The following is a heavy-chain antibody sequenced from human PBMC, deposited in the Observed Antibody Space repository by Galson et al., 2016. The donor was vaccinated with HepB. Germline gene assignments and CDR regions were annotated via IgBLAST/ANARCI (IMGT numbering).Heavy chain of an antibody. D-gene: IGHD5-18*01. Sequence: SLRLSCAASGFTFSSYSMNWVRRAPGKGLEWVSYISNASSTIYYADSVKGRFTISRDNAKNSLYLQMNSLRDKDTAVYYCAREKTATIDYWGQGTLVTVSS. V-gene: IGHV3-48*02. J-gene: IGHJ4*02. CDR3: AREKTATIDY. CDR2: ISNASSTI. CDR1: GFTFSSYS.